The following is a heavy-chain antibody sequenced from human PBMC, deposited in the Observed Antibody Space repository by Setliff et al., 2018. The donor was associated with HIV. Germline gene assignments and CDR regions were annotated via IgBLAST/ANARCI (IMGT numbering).Heavy chain of an antibody. CDR3: ARWPPHRSSDYDQEYYFDY. CDR1: GGSISSGSYY. J-gene: IGHJ4*02. Sequence: SETLSLTCSVSGGSISSGSYYWTWIRQPAGKGPEWTGHIYTNGGTNYNPSLKSRFTISVDRSKNQCSLKLSSVTAADTAVYYCARWPPHRSSDYDQEYYFDYWGQGTLVTVSS. D-gene: IGHD3-22*01. CDR2: IYTNGGT. V-gene: IGHV4-61*09.